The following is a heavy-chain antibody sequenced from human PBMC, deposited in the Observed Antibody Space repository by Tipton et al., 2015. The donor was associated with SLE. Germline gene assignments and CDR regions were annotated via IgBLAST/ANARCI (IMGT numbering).Heavy chain of an antibody. J-gene: IGHJ4*02. Sequence: SLRLSCAASGFTFSSYAMSWVRQAPGKGLEWVSAISGSGGSTYYADSVKGRFTISRDNSKNTLYLQMNSLRAEDTAVYYCAKDDAYYYDSGGSPYWGQGTLVTVSS. D-gene: IGHD3-22*01. CDR2: ISGSGGST. CDR1: GFTFSSYA. V-gene: IGHV3-23*01. CDR3: AKDDAYYYDSGGSPY.